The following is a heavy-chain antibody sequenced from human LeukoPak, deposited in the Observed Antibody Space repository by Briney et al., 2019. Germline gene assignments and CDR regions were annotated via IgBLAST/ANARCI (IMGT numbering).Heavy chain of an antibody. CDR3: ARDVGPSDY. D-gene: IGHD1-26*01. CDR2: IKEDGSEK. V-gene: IGHV3-7*01. J-gene: IGHJ4*02. CDR1: GFTFSKYY. Sequence: PGGSLRLSCAASGFTFSKYYMRWVRQAPGKGLEWVATIKEDGSEKSYVDSVKGRFAISRDNAKNSLYLQMNSLRVDDTAAYYCARDVGPSDYWGQGTLVTVSS.